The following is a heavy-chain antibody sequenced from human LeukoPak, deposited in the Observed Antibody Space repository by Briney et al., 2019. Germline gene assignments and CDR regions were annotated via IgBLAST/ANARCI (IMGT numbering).Heavy chain of an antibody. Sequence: SETLSLTCTVSGGSISSGSYYWSWIRQPAGKGLEWIGRIFTSGSTNYNPSLKSRVTISVDTSKNQFSLKLSSVTAADTAVYYCARSEVSGDPCFDYWGQGTLVTVSS. V-gene: IGHV4-61*02. J-gene: IGHJ4*02. CDR2: IFTSGST. D-gene: IGHD3-16*02. CDR1: GGSISSGSYY. CDR3: ARSEVSGDPCFDY.